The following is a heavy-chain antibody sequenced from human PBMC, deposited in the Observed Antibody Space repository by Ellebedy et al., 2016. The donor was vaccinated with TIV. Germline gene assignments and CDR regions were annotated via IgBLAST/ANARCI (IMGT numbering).Heavy chain of an antibody. CDR1: GYIFTDYF. D-gene: IGHD1-26*01. CDR2: IKPNNGRP. V-gene: IGHV1-2*02. J-gene: IGHJ5*02. CDR3: ARDTGSYPKWIDP. Sequence: ASVKVSCKTSGYIFTDYFIHWVRQAPGQGLEWMGWIKPNNGRPEYAQKFQGRVTLTTDASISTAYMELSRLTSDDPAVYYCARDTGSYPKWIDPWGQGTLVTVSS.